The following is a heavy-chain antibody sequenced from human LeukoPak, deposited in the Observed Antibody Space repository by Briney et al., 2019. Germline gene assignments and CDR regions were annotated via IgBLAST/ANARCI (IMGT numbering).Heavy chain of an antibody. V-gene: IGHV3-66*02. CDR3: ARVKGQLGPHFDY. Sequence: PGGSLRLSCAASGFTVSSNYMSWVRQAPGKGLEWVSVIYSGGSTYYADSVKGRFTISRDNSKNTLYLQMNSLRAEDTAVYYCARVKGQLGPHFDYWGQGTLVIVSS. CDR2: IYSGGST. D-gene: IGHD6-6*01. CDR1: GFTVSSNY. J-gene: IGHJ4*02.